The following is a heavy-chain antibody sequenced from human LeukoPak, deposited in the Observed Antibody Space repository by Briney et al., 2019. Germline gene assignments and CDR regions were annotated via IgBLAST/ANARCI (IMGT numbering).Heavy chain of an antibody. CDR1: GFNFDNFA. Sequence: GKSLTLSCVVSGFNFDNFAMHWVRQPLGKGLEWVAVISHDGRTKYYADSMKGRITISRDNSKNTLYLQMNSLRAEDTAVYYCARDSTEPYSGSYLGSDYWGQGTLVTVSS. CDR3: ARDSTEPYSGSYLGSDY. J-gene: IGHJ4*02. D-gene: IGHD1-26*01. V-gene: IGHV3-30*14. CDR2: ISHDGRTK.